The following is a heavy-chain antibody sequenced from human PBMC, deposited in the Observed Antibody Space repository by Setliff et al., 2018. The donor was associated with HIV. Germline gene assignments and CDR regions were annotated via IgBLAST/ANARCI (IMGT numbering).Heavy chain of an antibody. CDR1: GSTFSTYD. CDR2: MNPNSGNT. J-gene: IGHJ6*02. Sequence: AAVKVSCKASGSTFSTYDINWVRQAPGQGPEWMGWMNPNSGNTGYAPKLQGRVTMTRNTSISTAYMELSSLRSDDTAVYYCASSWSRVPYYGMDVWGQGTTVTVSS. D-gene: IGHD6-13*01. CDR3: ASSWSRVPYYGMDV. V-gene: IGHV1-8*01.